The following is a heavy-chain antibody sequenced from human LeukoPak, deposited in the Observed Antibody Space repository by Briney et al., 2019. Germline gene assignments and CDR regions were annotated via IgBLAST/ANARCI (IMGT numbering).Heavy chain of an antibody. CDR3: ARDSDYVPLDY. V-gene: IGHV1-18*01. D-gene: IGHD4-17*01. J-gene: IGHJ4*02. CDR2: ISAYNGNT. CDR1: GGTFSSYA. Sequence: ASVKVSCKASGGTFSSYAISWVRQAPGQGLEWMGWISAYNGNTNYAQKLQGRVTMTTDTSTSTAYMELRSLRSDDTAVHYCARDSDYVPLDYWGQGTLVTVSS.